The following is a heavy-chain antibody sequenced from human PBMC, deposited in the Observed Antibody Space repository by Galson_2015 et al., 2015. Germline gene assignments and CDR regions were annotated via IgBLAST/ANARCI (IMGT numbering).Heavy chain of an antibody. J-gene: IGHJ3*02. Sequence: SPRLSCAASGFTFSSYEMNWVRQAPGKGLEWVSYISSSGSTIYYADSVKGRFTISRDNAKNSLYLQMNSLRAEDTAVYYCASRRGYGDYLPDAFDIWGQGTMVTVSS. CDR1: GFTFSSYE. CDR2: ISSSGSTI. D-gene: IGHD4-17*01. CDR3: ASRRGYGDYLPDAFDI. V-gene: IGHV3-48*03.